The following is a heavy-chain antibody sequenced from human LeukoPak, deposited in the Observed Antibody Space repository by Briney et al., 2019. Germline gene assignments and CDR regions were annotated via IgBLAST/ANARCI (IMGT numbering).Heavy chain of an antibody. CDR2: ISAYNGNT. CDR3: ARGDYYISGTSPGYYYYMDV. CDR1: GYTFTSYG. Sequence: GASVKVSCKASGYTFTSYGISWVRQAPGQGLEWTGWISAYNGNTNYAQKLQGRVTMTTDTSTSTAYMELRSLRSEDTAVYYCARGDYYISGTSPGYYYYMDVWGKGTTVTISS. J-gene: IGHJ6*03. V-gene: IGHV1-18*01. D-gene: IGHD3-10*01.